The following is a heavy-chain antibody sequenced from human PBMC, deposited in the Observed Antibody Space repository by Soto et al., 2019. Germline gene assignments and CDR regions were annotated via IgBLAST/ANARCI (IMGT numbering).Heavy chain of an antibody. Sequence: GGSLRLSCAASGFTFSSYWMYWVRQAPGKGLVWVSRINGDASSTGDADSVRGRFTISRDNAKNMLYLQMNSLRAEDTAVYYCARVLYSRGGWFDPWGQGTLVTVSS. CDR3: ARVLYSRGGWFDP. V-gene: IGHV3-74*01. J-gene: IGHJ5*02. D-gene: IGHD4-4*01. CDR1: GFTFSSYW. CDR2: INGDASST.